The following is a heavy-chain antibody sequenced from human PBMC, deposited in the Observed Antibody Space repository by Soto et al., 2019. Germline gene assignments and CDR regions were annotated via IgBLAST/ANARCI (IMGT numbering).Heavy chain of an antibody. Sequence: SVKVSCKASGFTFTSSAVQWVRQARGQRLEWIGWIVVGSGNTNYAQKIQERVTINRDMSTSTAYLELSSLRSEDTAVYYCAAVSGGSGMYYYGMDVWGQGTTVTVSS. D-gene: IGHD3-10*01. CDR3: AAVSGGSGMYYYGMDV. CDR1: GFTFTSSA. J-gene: IGHJ6*02. CDR2: IVVGSGNT. V-gene: IGHV1-58*01.